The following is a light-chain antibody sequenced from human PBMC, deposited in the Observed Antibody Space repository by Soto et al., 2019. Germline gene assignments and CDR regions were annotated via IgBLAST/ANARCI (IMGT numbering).Light chain of an antibody. CDR1: QSISTY. CDR2: DSS. Sequence: DIQLTQSPSSLSASVGDRITITCRASQSISTYLNWYQQKPGEAPTLLVYDSSTLQSGVPSRFSGSGFGAEFTLTVSSLQPEDFATYYCQQSYSNPTLTFGQGPKVDI. J-gene: IGKJ1*01. V-gene: IGKV1-39*01. CDR3: QQSYSNPTLT.